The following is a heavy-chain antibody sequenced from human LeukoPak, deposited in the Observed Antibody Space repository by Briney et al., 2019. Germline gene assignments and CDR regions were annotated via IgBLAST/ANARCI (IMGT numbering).Heavy chain of an antibody. CDR3: AKSALTYSSDSRAFDI. D-gene: IGHD3-22*01. Sequence: PGGSLRLSCAASGFTFSSCAMSWVRQAPGKGLEWVSAISGSGVSTYYADSVKGRLTISRDNSKNTLYLQVNSLRAEDTAVYYCAKSALTYSSDSRAFDIWGQGTMVTVSS. CDR1: GFTFSSCA. CDR2: ISGSGVST. V-gene: IGHV3-23*01. J-gene: IGHJ3*02.